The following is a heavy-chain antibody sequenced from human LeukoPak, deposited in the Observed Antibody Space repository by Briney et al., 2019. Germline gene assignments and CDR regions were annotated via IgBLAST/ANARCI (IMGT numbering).Heavy chain of an antibody. V-gene: IGHV4-39*01. J-gene: IGHJ4*02. Sequence: NPSETLSLTCTVSGDSISSNSYYWGWIRQPPGKGLEWIGSIYYSGSTYYNPSLKSRVTISVDTSKNQFSLKLSSVTAADTAVYYCARRIATAGDYWGQGTLVTVSS. D-gene: IGHD6-13*01. CDR3: ARRIATAGDY. CDR1: GDSISSNSYY. CDR2: IYYSGST.